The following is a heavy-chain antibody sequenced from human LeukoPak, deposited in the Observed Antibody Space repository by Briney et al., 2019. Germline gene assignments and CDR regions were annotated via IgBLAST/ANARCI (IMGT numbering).Heavy chain of an antibody. CDR1: GYTFTNYD. Sequence: GASVKVSCKASGYTFTNYDINWVRQATGQGLEWMGWMNPKSGYTGFAQKFQGRVTMTRDTSISTAYMELGSLRSEDTAAYYCARVTGSIDYWGQGTLVTVSS. CDR2: MNPKSGYT. V-gene: IGHV1-8*01. D-gene: IGHD1-26*01. CDR3: ARVTGSIDY. J-gene: IGHJ4*02.